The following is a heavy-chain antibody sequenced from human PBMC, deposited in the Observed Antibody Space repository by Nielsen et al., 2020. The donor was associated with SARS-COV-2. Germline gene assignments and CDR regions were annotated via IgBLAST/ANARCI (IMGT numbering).Heavy chain of an antibody. J-gene: IGHJ4*02. CDR3: VRVWDDGYYYDTGPFDY. CDR1: GFIFSNYR. D-gene: IGHD3-16*01. V-gene: IGHV3-74*03. CDR2: INPDESKT. Sequence: GGSLRLSCAASGFIFSNYRMHWVRQAPGEGLDWVSQINPDESKTTYADSVEGRFTVSRDNAKNTLYLQMNSLTADDTAGYYCVRVWDDGYYYDTGPFDYWRQGALVTVSS.